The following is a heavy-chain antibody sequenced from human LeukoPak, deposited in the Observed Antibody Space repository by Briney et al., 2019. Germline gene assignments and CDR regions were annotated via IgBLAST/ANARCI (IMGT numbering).Heavy chain of an antibody. CDR1: GFTFSSYA. Sequence: GGSLRLSCAASGFTFSSYAMSWVRQAPGKGLEWVSAISGSGGSTYYADSVKGRFTISRDNSKNTLYPQMNSLRAEDTAVYYCARFSSSLDSYGDLDYWGQGTLVTVSS. CDR2: ISGSGGST. D-gene: IGHD5-18*01. CDR3: ARFSSSLDSYGDLDY. V-gene: IGHV3-23*01. J-gene: IGHJ4*02.